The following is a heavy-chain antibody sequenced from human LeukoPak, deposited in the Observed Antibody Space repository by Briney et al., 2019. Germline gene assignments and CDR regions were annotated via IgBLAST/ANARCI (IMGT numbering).Heavy chain of an antibody. Sequence: ASVKVSCKASGYSFSSYGISWVRQAPGQGLEWMGWMNPNSGNTGYAQKLQGRVTITRNTSISTAYMELSSLRSEDTAVYYCARSPRVDIVLMVYAIHYYYYMDVWGKGTTVTVSS. CDR2: MNPNSGNT. V-gene: IGHV1-8*03. CDR3: ARSPRVDIVLMVYAIHYYYYMDV. CDR1: GYSFSSYG. D-gene: IGHD2-8*01. J-gene: IGHJ6*03.